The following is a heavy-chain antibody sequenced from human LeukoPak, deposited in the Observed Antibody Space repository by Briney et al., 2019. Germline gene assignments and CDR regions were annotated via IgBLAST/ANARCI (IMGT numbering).Heavy chain of an antibody. D-gene: IGHD6-13*01. CDR2: IYYSGST. J-gene: IGHJ4*02. Sequence: SETLSLTCTVSGGSISSSSYYWGWIRQPPGKGLEWIGSIYYSGSTYYNPSLKSRVTISVDTSKNQFSLKLSSVTAADTAVYYCAMGIAQAGAFDYWGQGTLVTVSS. CDR1: GGSISSSSYY. CDR3: AMGIAQAGAFDY. V-gene: IGHV4-39*07.